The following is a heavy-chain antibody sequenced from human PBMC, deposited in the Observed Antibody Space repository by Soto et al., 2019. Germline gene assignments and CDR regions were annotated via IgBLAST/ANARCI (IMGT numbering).Heavy chain of an antibody. CDR3: ARLGTDYYDSSGYYPMALGMDV. CDR1: GYTFTGYY. J-gene: IGHJ6*02. V-gene: IGHV1-2*02. Sequence: GASVKVSCKASGYTFTGYYMYWVRQAPGQGLEWMGWINANNGNTNYAQKLQGRVTMTRDTSASTAYMELSSLRSEDTAVYYCARLGTDYYDSSGYYPMALGMDVWGQGPTVTVSS. D-gene: IGHD3-22*01. CDR2: INANNGNT.